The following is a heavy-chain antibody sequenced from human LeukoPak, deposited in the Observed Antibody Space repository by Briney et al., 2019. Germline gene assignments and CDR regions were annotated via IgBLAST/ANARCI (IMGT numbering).Heavy chain of an antibody. CDR2: INPNSGGT. V-gene: IGHV1-2*02. Sequence: ASVTVSCKASGYTFTSYAMNWVRQAPGQGLEWMGWINPNSGGTNYAQTFQGRVTMTRATSISTAYMELSRLRSDDTAVYYCARAIVVVLAATEADAFDIWGQGTMVTVSS. D-gene: IGHD2-2*01. CDR3: ARAIVVVLAATEADAFDI. CDR1: GYTFTSYA. J-gene: IGHJ3*02.